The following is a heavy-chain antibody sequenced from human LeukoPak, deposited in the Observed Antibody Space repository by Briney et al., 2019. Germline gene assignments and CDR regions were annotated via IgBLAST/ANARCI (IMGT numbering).Heavy chain of an antibody. Sequence: LPGGSLRLSCAASGFTFDDYGMSWVRQAPGKGLEWVSGINWNGGSTGYADSVKGRFTISRDNAKNSLYLQMNSLRAEDTAVYYCAKMAGSSWYHYYYYMDVWGKGTTVTVSS. V-gene: IGHV3-20*04. D-gene: IGHD6-13*01. J-gene: IGHJ6*03. CDR3: AKMAGSSWYHYYYYMDV. CDR2: INWNGGST. CDR1: GFTFDDYG.